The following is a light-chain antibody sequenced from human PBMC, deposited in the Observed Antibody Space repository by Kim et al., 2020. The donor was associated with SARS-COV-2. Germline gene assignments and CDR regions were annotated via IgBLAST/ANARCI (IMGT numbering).Light chain of an antibody. CDR1: GGHGSDA. J-gene: IGLJ3*02. V-gene: IGLV4-69*01. Sequence: SVKTNCTLVGGHGSDAVALHQQQPEKQARYLMKLNRDGSHCKGEGIPGRFSGSSSGTERYLTVSGHQSEDEADYFCQTWGTGRVFGGGTQLTVL. CDR2: LNRDGSH. CDR3: QTWGTGRV.